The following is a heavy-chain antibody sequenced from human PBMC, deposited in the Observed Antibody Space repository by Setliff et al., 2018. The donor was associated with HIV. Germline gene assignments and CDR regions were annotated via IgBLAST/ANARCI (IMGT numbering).Heavy chain of an antibody. CDR2: IYSTGST. Sequence: SETLSLTCTFSGDSISSGNYYWSWIRQPAGKGLERIGRIYSTGSTNYNPSLKSRVTISSDTSKNLFSLKLTTVTAADAAVYYCTRDTGYILSGYRPHWYFDLWGRGTLVTVSS. J-gene: IGHJ2*01. V-gene: IGHV4-61*02. D-gene: IGHD3-9*01. CDR1: GDSISSGNYY. CDR3: TRDTGYILSGYRPHWYFDL.